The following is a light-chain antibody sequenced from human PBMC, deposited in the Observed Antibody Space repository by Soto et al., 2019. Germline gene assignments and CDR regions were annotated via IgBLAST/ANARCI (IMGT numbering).Light chain of an antibody. CDR3: QHSHSSSWT. Sequence: DIQLTQSPSSLSASVGDIVTITCRASQSIRNSLNWYQQKPGKAPNLLIYGTSDLQSGVPSRFSGSGSWTEFTLTISSLQRDDFATYYCQHSHSSSWTFGQGTKVEIK. J-gene: IGKJ1*01. CDR1: QSIRNS. CDR2: GTS. V-gene: IGKV1-39*01.